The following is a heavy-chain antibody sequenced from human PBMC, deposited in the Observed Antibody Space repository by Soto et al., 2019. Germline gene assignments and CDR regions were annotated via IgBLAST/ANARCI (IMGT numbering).Heavy chain of an antibody. CDR1: GFTFRTYA. J-gene: IGHJ4*02. Sequence: GGYLRLSCAAYGFTFRTYAMNWVRQAPGKGLEWVTLISYDGSNKYSADSVKGRFTISRDNSKNTLYLQMNSLRPEDTAVYYCAREGSGGYALDYWGQGTLVTVSS. D-gene: IGHD5-12*01. V-gene: IGHV3-30-3*01. CDR2: ISYDGSNK. CDR3: AREGSGGYALDY.